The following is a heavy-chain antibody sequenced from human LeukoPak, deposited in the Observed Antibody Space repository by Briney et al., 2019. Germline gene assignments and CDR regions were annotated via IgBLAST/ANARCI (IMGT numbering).Heavy chain of an antibody. CDR1: GFTLTSYA. CDR3: AKNSRLSSSSFFDY. Sequence: PGGSLRLSCVASGFTLTSYAMNWVRQAPGKGLEWVSGISGSDASTHYADSVKGRFTISRDNSKNTLYLQMNSLRAEDTAVYYCAKNSRLSSSSFFDYWGQGTLVTVSS. J-gene: IGHJ4*02. V-gene: IGHV3-23*01. D-gene: IGHD6-6*01. CDR2: ISGSDAST.